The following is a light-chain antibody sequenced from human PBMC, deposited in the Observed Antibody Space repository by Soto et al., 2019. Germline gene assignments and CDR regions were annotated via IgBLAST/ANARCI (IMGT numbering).Light chain of an antibody. CDR3: LQDYSYPLT. CDR1: QVIRND. Sequence: AIQMTQSPSSLAASVGDRVTISYRASQVIRNDLGWYQQRPGKAPRLLIYAASGLQTGVPSRFSGSGSGTDFTLTITSLQPEDFATYYCLQDYSYPLTFGGGTKVEIK. J-gene: IGKJ4*01. CDR2: AAS. V-gene: IGKV1-6*01.